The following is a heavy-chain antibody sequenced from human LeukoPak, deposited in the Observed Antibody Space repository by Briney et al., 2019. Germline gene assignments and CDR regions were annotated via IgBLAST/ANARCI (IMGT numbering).Heavy chain of an antibody. Sequence: PGGSLRLSCAASGFTFDDYGMSWFRQAPGKGLEWVGFIRSKAYGGTTEYAASVKGRFTISRDDSKSIAYLQMNSLKTEDTAVYYCTSTGGKGDYWGQGTLVTVSS. CDR1: GFTFDDYG. CDR3: TSTGGKGDY. J-gene: IGHJ4*02. CDR2: IRSKAYGGTT. V-gene: IGHV3-49*03. D-gene: IGHD1-14*01.